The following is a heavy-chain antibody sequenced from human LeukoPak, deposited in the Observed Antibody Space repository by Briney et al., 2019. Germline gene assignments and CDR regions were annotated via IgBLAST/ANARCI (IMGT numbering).Heavy chain of an antibody. D-gene: IGHD1-1*01. Sequence: PGGSLRLSCAASGFIFSSSDMSWVRQAPGSGLEWVSSIRHSDSNTYYADSVMGRFTISRDNSKNTLYLQMNILSAEDTAVYYCAKRGNPTVGHHYLDVWGKGTTVSVSS. CDR1: GFIFSSSD. V-gene: IGHV3-23*05. CDR3: AKRGNPTVGHHYLDV. J-gene: IGHJ6*03. CDR2: IRHSDSNT.